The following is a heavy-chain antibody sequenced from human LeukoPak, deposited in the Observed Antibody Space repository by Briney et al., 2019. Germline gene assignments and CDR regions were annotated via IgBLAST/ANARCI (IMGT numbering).Heavy chain of an antibody. CDR3: ARGRRYCSSTSCYGPPGY. V-gene: IGHV4-34*01. CDR2: INHSGST. Sequence: SETLSLTCAVYGGSFSGYYWSWIRQPPGKGLEWIGEINHSGSTNYNPFLKSRVTISVDTSKNQFSLKLSSVTAADTAVYYCARGRRYCSSTSCYGPPGYWGQGTLVTVSS. J-gene: IGHJ4*02. CDR1: GGSFSGYY. D-gene: IGHD2-2*01.